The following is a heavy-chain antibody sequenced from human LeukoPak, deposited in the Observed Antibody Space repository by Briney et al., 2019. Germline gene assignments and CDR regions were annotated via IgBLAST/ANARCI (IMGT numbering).Heavy chain of an antibody. CDR1: GFTFSSHW. V-gene: IGHV3-74*01. CDR3: ARDTDSGAYYDFWSGYYVSFDY. D-gene: IGHD3-3*01. Sequence: GGSLRLSCAASGFTFSSHWMHWVRQAPGKGLVWVSCISSDGSSTSFADSVKGRFTISRDNSKNTLYLQMNSLRAEDTAVYYCARDTDSGAYYDFWSGYYVSFDYWGQGTLVTVSS. J-gene: IGHJ4*02. CDR2: ISSDGSST.